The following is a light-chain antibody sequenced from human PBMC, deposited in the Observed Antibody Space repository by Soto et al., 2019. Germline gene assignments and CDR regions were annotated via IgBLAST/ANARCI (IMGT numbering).Light chain of an antibody. Sequence: QSALTQPRSVSGSPGQSVTISCTGSSSDVGGYNYVSWHQHHPGKAPKLIIYDVRKRPSGVPNRFSASKSGNTASLTISGLQAEDEADYFCCSYAGTYAVVFGGGTQLTVL. CDR2: DVR. CDR3: CSYAGTYAVV. V-gene: IGLV2-11*01. CDR1: SSDVGGYNY. J-gene: IGLJ2*01.